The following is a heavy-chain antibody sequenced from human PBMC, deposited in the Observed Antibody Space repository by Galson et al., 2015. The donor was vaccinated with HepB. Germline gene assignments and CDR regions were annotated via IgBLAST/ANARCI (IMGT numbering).Heavy chain of an antibody. J-gene: IGHJ3*02. CDR1: GFTFSSYS. V-gene: IGHV3-48*01. CDR2: ISSSSTI. D-gene: IGHD6-19*01. Sequence: SLRLSCAASGFTFSSYSMNWVRQAPGKGLEWVSYISSSSTIYYADSVKGRFTISRDNAKNSLYLQMNSLRAEDTAVYYCAAVAGLDAFDIWGQGTMVTVSS. CDR3: AAVAGLDAFDI.